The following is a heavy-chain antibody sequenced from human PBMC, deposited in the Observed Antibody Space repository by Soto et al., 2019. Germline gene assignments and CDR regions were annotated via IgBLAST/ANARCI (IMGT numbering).Heavy chain of an antibody. V-gene: IGHV3-30*03. D-gene: IGHD1-26*01. J-gene: IGHJ2*01. Sequence: QVQLVESGGGVVQPGRSLGLSCAASGFTFNTYGMHWVRQAPGKGLEWVAAISYDGINKYYVDSVKGRFTISRDNSKNKRYVQMNSLRAEDTALYYCARSPQPTRGIHWYFDLWGRGILVTVSS. CDR2: ISYDGINK. CDR3: ARSPQPTRGIHWYFDL. CDR1: GFTFNTYG.